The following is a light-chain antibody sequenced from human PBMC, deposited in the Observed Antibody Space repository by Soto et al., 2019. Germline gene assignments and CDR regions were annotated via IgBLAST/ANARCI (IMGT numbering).Light chain of an antibody. Sequence: QSVLTQPASVSGSPGQSITISCTGTSSDVGGYNYVSWYQQHPGKAPKLMIYEVSNRPSGVSNRFSGSKSGNTASLTIFGLQAEDEADYYCSSYTSSSTPRVFGTGTKVTVL. V-gene: IGLV2-14*01. CDR1: SSDVGGYNY. CDR3: SSYTSSSTPRV. CDR2: EVS. J-gene: IGLJ1*01.